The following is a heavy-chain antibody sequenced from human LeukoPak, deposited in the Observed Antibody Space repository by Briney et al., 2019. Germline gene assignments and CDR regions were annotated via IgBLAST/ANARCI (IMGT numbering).Heavy chain of an antibody. CDR1: GFTFSSYA. V-gene: IGHV3-23*01. CDR2: ISGSGGST. Sequence: PPGGSPRLSCAASGFTFSSYAMSWVRQAPGKGLEWVSAISGSGGSTYYADSVKGRFTISRDNSKNTLYLQMNSLRAEDTAVYYCARKIAVAGTEWFDPWGQGTLVTVSS. D-gene: IGHD6-19*01. CDR3: ARKIAVAGTEWFDP. J-gene: IGHJ5*02.